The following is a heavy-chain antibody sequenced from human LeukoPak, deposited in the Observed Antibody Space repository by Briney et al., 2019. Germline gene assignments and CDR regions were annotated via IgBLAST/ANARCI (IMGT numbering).Heavy chain of an antibody. J-gene: IGHJ4*02. CDR1: GFTVSRNY. V-gene: IGHV3-66*01. D-gene: IGHD2-21*02. CDR2: IYNDGST. Sequence: GGSLRLSCAASGFTVSRNYMSWVRQAPGKGLEWVSVIYNDGSTYNADSVKGRFTISRDNSKNTVYLQMYSLRTEDTAVYYCAGEEYLGDHERGYDYWGQGTLVTVSS. CDR3: AGEEYLGDHERGYDY.